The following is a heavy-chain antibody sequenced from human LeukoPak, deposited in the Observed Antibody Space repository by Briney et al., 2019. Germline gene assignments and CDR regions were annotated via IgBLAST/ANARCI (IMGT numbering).Heavy chain of an antibody. V-gene: IGHV1-8*02. CDR2: MNPNSGNT. D-gene: IGHD2-2*02. Sequence: GASVKVSCKASGGTFSSYAISWVRQATGQGLEWMGWMNPNSGNTGYAQKFQGRVTMTRNTSISTAYMELSSLRSEDTAVYYCVSSLPRYCSSTSCYRAGSHYYGMDVWGQGTTVTVSS. J-gene: IGHJ6*02. CDR1: GGTFSSYA. CDR3: VSSLPRYCSSTSCYRAGSHYYGMDV.